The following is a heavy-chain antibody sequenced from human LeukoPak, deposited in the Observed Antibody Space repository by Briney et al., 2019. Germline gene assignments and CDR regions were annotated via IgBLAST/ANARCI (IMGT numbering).Heavy chain of an antibody. J-gene: IGHJ5*02. CDR3: ARREVEMRASASGNWLGP. V-gene: IGHV4-59*08. Sequence: PSETLSLNCTVSGGSISSSYWNWVRQPPGKGLEWIGIISYSGTTNYNPSLKSRATISSDTSKNQFSLKLTSVTAADTAVYYCARREVEMRASASGNWLGPWGQGTLVTVSS. CDR2: ISYSGTT. D-gene: IGHD3-10*01. CDR1: GGSISSSY.